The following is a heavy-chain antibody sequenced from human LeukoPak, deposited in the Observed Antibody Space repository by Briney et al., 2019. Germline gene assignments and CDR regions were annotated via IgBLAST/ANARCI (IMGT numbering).Heavy chain of an antibody. D-gene: IGHD3-22*01. CDR2: ISGSGGST. V-gene: IGHV3-23*01. CDR1: GFTFSSYG. J-gene: IGHJ3*02. Sequence: GGSLRLSCAASGFTFSSYGMSWVRQAPGKGLEWVSAISGSGGSTYYADSVKGRFTISRDNSKNTLYLQMNSLRAEDTAVYYCARAYYDSSGYYPDAFDIWGQGTMVTVSS. CDR3: ARAYYDSSGYYPDAFDI.